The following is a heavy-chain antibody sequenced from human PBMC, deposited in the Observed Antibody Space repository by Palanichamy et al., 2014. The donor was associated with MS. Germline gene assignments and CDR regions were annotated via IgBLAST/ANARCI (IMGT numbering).Heavy chain of an antibody. J-gene: IGHJ6*03. CDR1: GFTFSDYA. V-gene: IGHV3-30*19. Sequence: QVQLMESGGGVVQPGRSLRLSCAASGFTFSDYALHWVRQAPGKGLEWVAVIWYDGSIKNYADSVKGRFTISRDNSKNTLYLQMNSLRAEDTAVYYCARSSYYLDVWGKGTTVTVSS. CDR2: IWYDGSIK. CDR3: ARSSYYLDV.